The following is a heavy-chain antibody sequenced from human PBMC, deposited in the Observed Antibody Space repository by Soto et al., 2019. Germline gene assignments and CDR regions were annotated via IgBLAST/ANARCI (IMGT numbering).Heavy chain of an antibody. V-gene: IGHV4-59*01. CDR1: GGSISSYY. CDR2: IYYSGST. Sequence: PSETLSLTCTVSGGSISSYYWSWIRQPPGKGLEWIGYIYYSGSTKYNPSLKSRVTISVDTSKNQFSLKLSSVTAADTAVYYCAISLGFGELLGWFDPWGQGXLVTVSS. CDR3: AISLGFGELLGWFDP. J-gene: IGHJ5*02. D-gene: IGHD3-10*01.